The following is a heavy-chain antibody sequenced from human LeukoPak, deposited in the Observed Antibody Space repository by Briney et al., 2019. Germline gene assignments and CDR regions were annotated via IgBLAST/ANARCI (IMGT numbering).Heavy chain of an antibody. CDR2: IIHIFGTA. CDR3: AGAYCSSTSCYGEGYYYYMDV. Sequence: AAVKVSCKASGGTFSSYAISWVRQAPGQGLEWMGGIIHIFGTANYAQKFQGRVALPTDQSTSTAYMALSSLRSEDTAVYYCAGAYCSSTSCYGEGYYYYMDVWGKGTTVTVSS. D-gene: IGHD2-2*01. CDR1: GGTFSSYA. J-gene: IGHJ6*03. V-gene: IGHV1-69*05.